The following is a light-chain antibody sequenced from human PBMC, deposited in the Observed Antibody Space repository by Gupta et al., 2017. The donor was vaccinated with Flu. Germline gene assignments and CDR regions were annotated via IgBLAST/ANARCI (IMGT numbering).Light chain of an antibody. V-gene: IGKV3-20*01. CDR2: GAS. CDR1: QSVSSNY. J-gene: IGKJ4*01. Sequence: ETVLTQSQDTLSLSPGERATLSCRASQSVSSNYLAWYLQKPGQAPRLLIYGASNRATGIPDRFSGSGSGTDFILTISRVEPEDFAIYYCQQQGNSPITFGGGTKVESK. CDR3: QQQGNSPIT.